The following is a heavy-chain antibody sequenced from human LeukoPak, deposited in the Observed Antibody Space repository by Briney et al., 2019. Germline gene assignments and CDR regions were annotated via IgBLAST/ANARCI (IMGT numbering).Heavy chain of an antibody. V-gene: IGHV1-18*01. CDR1: GYTFTSYG. J-gene: IGHJ6*03. CDR2: ISAYNGNT. D-gene: IGHD5-18*01. Sequence: ASVKVSCKASGYTFTSYGISWVRQAPGQGLEWMGWISAYNGNTNYAQKLQGRVTMTTDTSTSTAYMELRSLRSDDTAVYYCARGYTDGYSYGFGYYYYYMDVWGKGTTVTISS. CDR3: ARGYTDGYSYGFGYYYYYMDV.